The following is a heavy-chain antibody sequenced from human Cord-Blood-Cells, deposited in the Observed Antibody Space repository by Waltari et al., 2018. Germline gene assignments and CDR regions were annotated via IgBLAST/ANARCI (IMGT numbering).Heavy chain of an antibody. CDR1: GYTFTGFY. CDR3: ARRDSSSVNDAFDI. CDR2: INPNSGGT. J-gene: IGHJ3*02. V-gene: IGHV1-2*02. Sequence: QVQLVQSGAAVKKPGASVKVSCKAAGYTFTGFYIHSVRQAPGQGLEWMGWINPNSGGTNYAQKFQGRVTMTRDTSISTAYMELSRLRSDDTAVYYCARRDSSSVNDAFDIWGQGTMVTVSS. D-gene: IGHD6-6*01.